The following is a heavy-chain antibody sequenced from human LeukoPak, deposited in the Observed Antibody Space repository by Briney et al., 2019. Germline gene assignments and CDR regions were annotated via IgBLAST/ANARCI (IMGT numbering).Heavy chain of an antibody. CDR3: ARDPYDWNSNWLDP. D-gene: IGHD1-7*01. CDR2: INTDGSST. Sequence: GGSLSLSRAPSGFTFSSYWVNWVRHPPGKGLVCVLSINTDGSSTIYADSVQGRFTISRDNAKNMLYLQMNSLRVEDTAVYYCARDPYDWNSNWLDPWGQGTLVTVSS. CDR1: GFTFSSYW. J-gene: IGHJ5*02. V-gene: IGHV3-74*01.